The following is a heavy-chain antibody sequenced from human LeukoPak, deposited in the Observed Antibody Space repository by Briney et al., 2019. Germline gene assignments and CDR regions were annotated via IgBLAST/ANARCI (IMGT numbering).Heavy chain of an antibody. CDR3: ASEGSEYQLLHYFDY. CDR2: IIPILGIA. J-gene: IGHJ4*02. CDR1: GGTFSSYA. Sequence: SVKVSCKASGGTFSSYAISWVRQAPGQGLEWMGRIIPILGIANYAQKFQGRVTITADKSTSTAYMELSSLRSEDTAVYYCASEGSEYQLLHYFDYWGQGTLVTVSS. V-gene: IGHV1-69*04. D-gene: IGHD2-2*01.